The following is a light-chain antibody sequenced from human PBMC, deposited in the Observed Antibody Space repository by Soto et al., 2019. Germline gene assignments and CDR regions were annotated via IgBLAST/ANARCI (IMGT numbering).Light chain of an antibody. V-gene: IGKV1-39*01. J-gene: IGKJ1*01. CDR3: QQYQNSHRT. CDR1: QSISSY. CDR2: AAS. Sequence: DIQMTQSPSSLSASVGDRVTITCRASQSISSYLNWYQQKPGKAPKLLIYAASSLQSGVPSRFSWSGSGRDFTLTISRLEPEDFAVYYCQQYQNSHRTVGYRTKVDIK.